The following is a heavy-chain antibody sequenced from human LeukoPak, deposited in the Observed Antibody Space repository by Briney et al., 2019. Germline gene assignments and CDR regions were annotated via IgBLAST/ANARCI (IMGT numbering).Heavy chain of an antibody. D-gene: IGHD3-22*01. J-gene: IGHJ4*02. CDR3: ARQAYSSGRYFPFDY. CDR1: GFNFNSYG. V-gene: IGHV3-33*08. Sequence: SGGSLRLSCAASGFNFNSYGMHRVRQAPGKGLEWVAYIWYDGSKTYYADSVKGRFTISRDDPENTLYLQVNSLRAEDTALYYCARQAYSSGRYFPFDYWGQGTLVTVSS. CDR2: IWYDGSKT.